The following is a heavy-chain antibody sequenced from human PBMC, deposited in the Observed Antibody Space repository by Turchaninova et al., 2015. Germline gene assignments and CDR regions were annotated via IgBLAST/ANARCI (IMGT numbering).Heavy chain of an antibody. Sequence: VQLVESGGGLLQPGGSLRLSCSASGFTFSSCIRTWVRQAPGKGLEGVSSISESGDATYYADSVRGRFTISRDNFKSTLYLQMDSLRAEDTAVYYCAKVIAPFRGLDYWGQGTLVTVSS. D-gene: IGHD2-15*01. V-gene: IGHV3-23*04. CDR1: GFTFSSCI. J-gene: IGHJ4*02. CDR3: AKVIAPFRGLDY. CDR2: ISESGDAT.